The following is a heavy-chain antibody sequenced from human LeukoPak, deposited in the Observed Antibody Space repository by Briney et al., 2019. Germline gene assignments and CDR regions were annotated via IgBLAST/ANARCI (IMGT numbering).Heavy chain of an antibody. J-gene: IGHJ3*02. CDR1: GFTFSSYA. V-gene: IGHV3-23*01. D-gene: IGHD5-18*01. CDR2: ISGRGGST. Sequence: LAGGSLRLSCAASGFTFSSYAMSWVRQAPGKRLEWVSAISGRGGSTYYADSVKGRYTISRDNSKNTLYLQMTTLRAEDTAVYYCAKGPAMVYTDAFDIWGQGTMVTVSS. CDR3: AKGPAMVYTDAFDI.